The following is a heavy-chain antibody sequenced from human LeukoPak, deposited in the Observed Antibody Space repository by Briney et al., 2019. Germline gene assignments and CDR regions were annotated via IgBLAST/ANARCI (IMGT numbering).Heavy chain of an antibody. D-gene: IGHD3-3*01. CDR3: ARAEAGDFWSGYYTRGYYYYMDV. Sequence: KPSETLSLTCTVSGGSISSYYWSWIRQPPGKGLEWIGYIYYSGSTNYNPSLKSRVTISVDTSKNQFSLKLSSVTAADTAVYYCARAEAGDFWSGYYTRGYYYYMDVWGKGTTVTVSS. CDR1: GGSISSYY. CDR2: IYYSGST. V-gene: IGHV4-59*01. J-gene: IGHJ6*03.